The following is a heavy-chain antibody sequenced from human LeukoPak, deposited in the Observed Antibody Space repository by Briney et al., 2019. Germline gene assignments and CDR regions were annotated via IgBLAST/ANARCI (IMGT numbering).Heavy chain of an antibody. CDR3: ARDGPYYDSSGALGYYMDV. Sequence: PSETLSLTCTVSGGSISSGGYYCSWIRQHPGKSLEWSGYIYYSVSTYYNPPLKSRVTISVDTSKNQFSLKLSSVTAADTAVYYCARDGPYYDSSGALGYYMDVWGKGTTVTVSS. CDR2: IYYSVST. J-gene: IGHJ6*03. V-gene: IGHV4-31*03. CDR1: GGSISSGGYY. D-gene: IGHD3-22*01.